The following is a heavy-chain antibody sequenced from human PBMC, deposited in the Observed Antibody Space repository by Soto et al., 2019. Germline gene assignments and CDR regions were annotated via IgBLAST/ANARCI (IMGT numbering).Heavy chain of an antibody. CDR2: ISSSSSYI. CDR3: ARVDYGDLIYYYGMDV. J-gene: IGHJ6*02. D-gene: IGHD4-17*01. CDR1: GFTFSSYS. Sequence: GGSLRLSCAASGFTFSSYSMNWVRQAPGKGLEWVSSISSSSSYIYYADSVKGRFTISRDNAKNSLYLQMNSLRAEDTAVYYCARVDYGDLIYYYGMDVWGQGTTVTVSS. V-gene: IGHV3-21*01.